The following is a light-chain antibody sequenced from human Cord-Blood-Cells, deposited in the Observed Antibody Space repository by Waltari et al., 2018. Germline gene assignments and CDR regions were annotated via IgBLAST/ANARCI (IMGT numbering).Light chain of an antibody. CDR2: SHS. Sequence: QSVLTQPPSASGTPGQRVTISCSGSSSNIGSNTVNWYQQLPGTAPNLLIYSHSQRPSGVPDRFSGSKSGTSASLAISGLQSEDEADYYCAAWDDSLNGPVFGGGTKLTVL. CDR1: SSNIGSNT. CDR3: AAWDDSLNGPV. V-gene: IGLV1-44*01. J-gene: IGLJ3*02.